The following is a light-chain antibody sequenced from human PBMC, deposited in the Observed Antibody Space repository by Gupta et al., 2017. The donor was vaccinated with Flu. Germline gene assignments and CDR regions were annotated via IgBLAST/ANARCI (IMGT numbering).Light chain of an antibody. CDR1: QRVGSM. CDR2: GAS. J-gene: IGKJ4*01. V-gene: IGKV3-15*01. CDR3: QQYNNWPLT. Sequence: EILVTQSPATLSVSPGERATLSCRASQRVGSMLAWYQQKPGQAPRLLIYGASTRATGIPARLSGSGSGTEFTLTISSLQSEDFGVYYCQQYNNWPLTFGGGTKVEIK.